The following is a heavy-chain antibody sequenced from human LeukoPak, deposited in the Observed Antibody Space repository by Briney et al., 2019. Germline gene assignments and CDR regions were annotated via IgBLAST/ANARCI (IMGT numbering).Heavy chain of an antibody. CDR3: AREGYGDGSGSYYYYYMDV. CDR2: IKTKSGGT. CDR1: GYTFTGYY. J-gene: IGHJ6*03. V-gene: IGHV1-2*02. Sequence: ASVKVSCKGSGYTFTGYYMHWVRQAPGQGLEWMGWIKTKSGGTNYAQNFQGRVTMTRDTSISTAYMELSRLRSDDTAVYYCAREGYGDGSGSYYYYYMDVWGKGTTVTISS. D-gene: IGHD3-10*01.